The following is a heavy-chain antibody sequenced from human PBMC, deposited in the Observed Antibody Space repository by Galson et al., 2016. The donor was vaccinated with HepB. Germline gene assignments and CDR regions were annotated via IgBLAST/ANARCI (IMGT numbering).Heavy chain of an antibody. CDR2: IYHSGST. V-gene: IGHV4-4*02. CDR3: ARGGLIWYQNCFDL. Sequence: ETLSLTCAVSGASISPANWWSWVRQPPGKGLEWIGEIYHSGSTNYSPSLQSRVTISVDKSKNQISRTLGSVTAADTAVYYCARGGLIWYQNCFDLWGQGTLVTVSS. D-gene: IGHD2-8*01. CDR1: GASISPANW. J-gene: IGHJ4*02.